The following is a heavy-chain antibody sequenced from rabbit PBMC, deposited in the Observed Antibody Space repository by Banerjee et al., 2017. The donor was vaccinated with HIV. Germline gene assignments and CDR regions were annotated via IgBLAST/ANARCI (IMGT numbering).Heavy chain of an antibody. J-gene: IGHJ2*01. CDR3: ARSAGSDYYSRAFDP. D-gene: IGHD8-1*01. CDR1: GFSFSSNYW. Sequence: QEQLEESGGDLVKPEGSLTLTCTASGFSFSSNYWICWVRQAPGKGLEWIGCIAGGSSGSTYYASWAKGRFTISKTSSTTVTLQMTSLTAADTATYFCARSAGSDYYSRAFDPWGQGTLVTVS. CDR2: IAGGSSGST. V-gene: IGHV1S45*01.